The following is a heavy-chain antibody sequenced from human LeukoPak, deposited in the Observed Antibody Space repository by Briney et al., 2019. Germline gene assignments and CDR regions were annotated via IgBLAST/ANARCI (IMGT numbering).Heavy chain of an antibody. Sequence: PGGSLRLSCAASGFTFSDYYMSWIRQAPGKGLEWVSYITSSGSTVYYAESVKGRFTFSRDNAKNSLYLQMNSLRADDTAVYYCARDDLAAAAVDYWGQGTLVTVSS. J-gene: IGHJ4*02. CDR1: GFTFSDYY. D-gene: IGHD6-13*01. CDR2: ITSSGSTV. CDR3: ARDDLAAAAVDY. V-gene: IGHV3-11*01.